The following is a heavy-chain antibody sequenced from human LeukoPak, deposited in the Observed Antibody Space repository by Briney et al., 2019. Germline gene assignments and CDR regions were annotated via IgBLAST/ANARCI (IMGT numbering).Heavy chain of an antibody. V-gene: IGHV5-51*01. D-gene: IGHD5-18*01. J-gene: IGHJ6*02. CDR2: IYPGDSDT. Sequence: GESLKISCKGSGYSFTSYWIGWVRQLPGKGLEWMGIIYPGDSDTRYSPSFQGQVTISADKSISTAYLQWSSLKASDTAMYYCARRGYSYGYGYYYYGMDVWGQGTTVTVPS. CDR3: ARRGYSYGYGYYYYGMDV. CDR1: GYSFTSYW.